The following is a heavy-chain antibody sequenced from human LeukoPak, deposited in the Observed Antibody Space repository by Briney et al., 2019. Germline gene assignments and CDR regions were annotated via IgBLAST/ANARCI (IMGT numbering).Heavy chain of an antibody. V-gene: IGHV4-59*01. CDR2: FYDTRSP. CDR1: GGSISLYY. D-gene: IGHD3-10*01. CDR3: ARGRGSLTY. Sequence: SETLSLTCTVSGGSISLYYWSWIRRPPGKGLEWIGYFYDTRSPKYNPSLERRVTISVDMSRNQFSLNLTSVTAADTAVYYCARGRGSLTYWGQGTLATVSS. J-gene: IGHJ4*02.